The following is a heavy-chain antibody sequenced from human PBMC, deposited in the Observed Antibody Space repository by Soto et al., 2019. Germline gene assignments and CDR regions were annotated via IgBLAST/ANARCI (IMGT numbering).Heavy chain of an antibody. J-gene: IGHJ6*02. CDR1: GFTFSSYA. CDR3: AREYDSSGFEYYYYGMDV. V-gene: IGHV3-30-3*01. CDR2: ISYDGSNK. Sequence: GGSLRLSCAASGFTFSSYAMHWVRQAPGKGLEWVAVISYDGSNKYYADSGKGRFTISRDNSKNTLYLQMNSLRAEDTAVYYCAREYDSSGFEYYYYGMDVWGQGTTVTVSS. D-gene: IGHD3-22*01.